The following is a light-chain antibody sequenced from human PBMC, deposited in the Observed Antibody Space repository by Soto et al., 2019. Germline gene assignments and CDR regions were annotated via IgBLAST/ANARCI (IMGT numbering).Light chain of an antibody. CDR1: QSISSW. J-gene: IGKJ2*01. Sequence: DIQMTQSPSTLSASVGDRVTITCRASQSISSWLAWYQQKPGKAPKLLIYKAASLESGAPARFSGSGSRTEFPLTISSLQPDAFATYYCQQYTSYSYSFGQGNKLEIK. V-gene: IGKV1-5*03. CDR2: KAA. CDR3: QQYTSYSYS.